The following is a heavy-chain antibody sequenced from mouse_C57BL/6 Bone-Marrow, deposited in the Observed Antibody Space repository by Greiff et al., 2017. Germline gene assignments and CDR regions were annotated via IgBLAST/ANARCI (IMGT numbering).Heavy chain of an antibody. CDR1: GFTFSSYA. Sequence: EVQLVGSGEGLVKPGGSLKLSCAASGFTFSSYAMSWGRQTPEKRLEWVAYISSGGDYIYYADTVKGRFTISRDNARNTLYLQTSSLKSEDTAMYYCTRDQGLLLFAYWGQGTLVTVSA. CDR2: ISSGGDYI. J-gene: IGHJ3*01. V-gene: IGHV5-9-1*02. CDR3: TRDQGLLLFAY. D-gene: IGHD1-1*01.